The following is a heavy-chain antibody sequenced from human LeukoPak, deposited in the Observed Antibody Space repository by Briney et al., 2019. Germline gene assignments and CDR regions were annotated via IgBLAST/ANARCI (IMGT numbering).Heavy chain of an antibody. Sequence: PGGSLRLSCAASGFTFSSYAMHWVRQAPGKGLEWVAVISYDGSNKYYADSVKGRFSISRDNSANTLHLQMTSLRAEDTAVYYCARAPPYYYDSRGYHYERGNYYYGMDVWGQGTTVIVSS. V-gene: IGHV3-30*14. D-gene: IGHD3-22*01. CDR3: ARAPPYYYDSRGYHYERGNYYYGMDV. J-gene: IGHJ6*02. CDR1: GFTFSSYA. CDR2: ISYDGSNK.